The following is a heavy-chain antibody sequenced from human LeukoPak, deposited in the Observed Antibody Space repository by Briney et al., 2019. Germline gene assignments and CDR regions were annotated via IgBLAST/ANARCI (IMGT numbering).Heavy chain of an antibody. D-gene: IGHD5-24*01. Sequence: GGSLRLSCAASGFTFSSYAMSWLRQAPGKGLEWVSAISGSGGSTYYADSVKGRFTISRDNSKNTLYLQMNSLRAEDTAVYYCAKGVEMATTPLFDYWGQGTLVTVSS. CDR3: AKGVEMATTPLFDY. V-gene: IGHV3-23*01. J-gene: IGHJ4*02. CDR2: ISGSGGST. CDR1: GFTFSSYA.